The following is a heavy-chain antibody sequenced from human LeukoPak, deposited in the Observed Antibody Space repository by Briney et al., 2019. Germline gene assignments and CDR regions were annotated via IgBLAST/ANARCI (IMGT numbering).Heavy chain of an antibody. CDR2: ISYDGSNK. D-gene: IGHD5-12*01. J-gene: IGHJ4*02. CDR3: AKDSIVATNSFDY. Sequence: GGSLRLSCAASGFTFSSYGMHWVRQAPGKGLEWVAVISYDGSNKYYADSVKGRFTISRDNSKNTLYLQMNSLRAEDTAVYYCAKDSIVATNSFDYWGQGTLVTVSS. CDR1: GFTFSSYG. V-gene: IGHV3-30*18.